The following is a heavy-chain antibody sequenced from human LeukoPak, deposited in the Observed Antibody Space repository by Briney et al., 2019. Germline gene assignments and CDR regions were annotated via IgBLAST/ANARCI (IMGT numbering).Heavy chain of an antibody. Sequence: GGSLRLSCAASGFTFSSYWMTWVRQAPGKGLEWVANIKHDGSEKYYVDSVKGRFTISRDNAKNTLYLQMNSLRPEDTAVYYCASGVSIWLGNAFDFWGQGTMVTVSS. CDR1: GFTFSSYW. CDR3: ASGVSIWLGNAFDF. CDR2: IKHDGSEK. V-gene: IGHV3-7*01. D-gene: IGHD3-10*01. J-gene: IGHJ3*01.